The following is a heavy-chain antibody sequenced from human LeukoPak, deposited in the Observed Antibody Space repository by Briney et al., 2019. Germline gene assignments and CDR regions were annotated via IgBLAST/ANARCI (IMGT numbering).Heavy chain of an antibody. J-gene: IGHJ6*03. D-gene: IGHD2-15*01. V-gene: IGHV3-23*01. CDR1: GFTFSNYG. CDR3: AKWGCSGGRCNLNYYYYYYMDV. CDR2: ISGSGVTT. Sequence: GGSLRLPCAVSGFTFSNYGMNWVRQAPGKGLEWVSSISGSGVTTDYADPVKGRFSISRDNFKNTLFLQMNILGVDDTAVYYCAKWGCSGGRCNLNYYYYYYMDVWGKGTTVTVSS.